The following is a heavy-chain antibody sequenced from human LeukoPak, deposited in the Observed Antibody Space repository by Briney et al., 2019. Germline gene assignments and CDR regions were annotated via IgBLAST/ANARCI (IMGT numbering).Heavy chain of an antibody. V-gene: IGHV3-48*04. J-gene: IGHJ4*02. CDR3: ASAITFGGVDY. Sequence: GGSLRLSCAASGFPFSSYSMNWVRQAPGRGLEWISYISGYSGTIYYADSVKGRFTISRDNAQKTLSLQMNSLRAEDTAVYYCASAITFGGVDYWGQGTQVTVSS. CDR2: ISGYSGTI. CDR1: GFPFSSYS. D-gene: IGHD3-16*01.